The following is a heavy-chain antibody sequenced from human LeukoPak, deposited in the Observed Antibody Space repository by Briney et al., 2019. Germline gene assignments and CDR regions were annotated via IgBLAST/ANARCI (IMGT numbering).Heavy chain of an antibody. CDR1: GFTVSSNY. J-gene: IGHJ6*02. CDR3: AREGNYYGMDV. V-gene: IGHV3-53*01. CDR2: IFSGGTT. Sequence: TGGSLRLSCAASGFTVSSNYMSWVRQAPGKGLEWVSVIFSGGTTYYADSVKGRFTISRGNSKNTLYLQMNSLRAEDTAVYYCAREGNYYGMDVWGQGTTVTVSS.